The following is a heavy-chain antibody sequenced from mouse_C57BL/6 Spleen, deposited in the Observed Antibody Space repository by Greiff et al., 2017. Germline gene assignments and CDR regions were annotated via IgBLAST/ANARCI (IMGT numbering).Heavy chain of an antibody. J-gene: IGHJ4*01. V-gene: IGHV1-82*01. Sequence: SGPELVKPGASVKISCKASGYAFSSSWMNWVKQRPGKGLEWIGRIYPGDGDTNYNGKVKGKATLTADKSTSTAYMQLSSLTSEYSAVYFCARPLYSTMYNWGQGASVTVSS. CDR3: ARPLYSTMYN. CDR2: IYPGDGDT. CDR1: GYAFSSSW.